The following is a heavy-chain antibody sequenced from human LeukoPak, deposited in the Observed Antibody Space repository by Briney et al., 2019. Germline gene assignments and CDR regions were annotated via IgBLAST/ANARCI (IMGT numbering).Heavy chain of an antibody. CDR2: LTPSSGVT. CDR3: AARSHPFDY. V-gene: IGHV1-2*02. J-gene: IGHJ4*02. CDR1: GYTFTAYY. Sequence: ASVKVSCKASGYTFTAYYIHWVRQAPGQGLEWMGWLTPSSGVTNYAQEFQGGVTMTRDTSITTAYMELSSLRSDDTAVYFCAARSHPFDYWGQGTLVTVSS.